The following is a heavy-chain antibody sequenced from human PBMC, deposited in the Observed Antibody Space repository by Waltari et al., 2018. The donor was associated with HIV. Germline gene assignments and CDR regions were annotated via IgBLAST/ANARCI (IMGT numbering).Heavy chain of an antibody. CDR3: ARDPGGNYDSFAFDI. Sequence: EVQMVESGGGLVKPGGSLSLSCATSGFTFSSHSTNWVRQAPGKGLEWVSSISGSPSYIYYADSVKGRFTISRDNAKNSLYLQMNSLRAEDTAVYYCARDPGGNYDSFAFDIWGQGTMVTVSS. CDR2: ISGSPSYI. D-gene: IGHD3-22*01. V-gene: IGHV3-21*01. CDR1: GFTFSSHS. J-gene: IGHJ3*02.